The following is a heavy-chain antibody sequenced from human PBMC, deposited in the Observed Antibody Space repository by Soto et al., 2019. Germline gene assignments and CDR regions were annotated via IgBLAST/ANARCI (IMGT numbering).Heavy chain of an antibody. CDR3: GGAPVAAAYYYYYGMDV. CDR2: IIPILGIA. D-gene: IGHD2-15*01. Sequence: QVQLVQSGAEVKKPGSSVKVSCKASGGTFSSYTISWVRQAPGQGLEWMGRIIPILGIANYAQNFQGRGTITADKSTRTAYMELSSLRSEDTAVYYCGGAPVAAAYYYYYGMDVWGQGTTVTVSS. CDR1: GGTFSSYT. J-gene: IGHJ6*02. V-gene: IGHV1-69*02.